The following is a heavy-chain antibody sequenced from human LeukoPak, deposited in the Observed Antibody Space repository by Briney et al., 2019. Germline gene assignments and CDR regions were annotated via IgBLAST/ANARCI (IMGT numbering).Heavy chain of an antibody. CDR1: GFTFNNYG. Sequence: GGSLRLSCAASGFTFNNYGMHWVRQAPGKGLEWVAVTSYDGSHKHYADSVKGRFTISRDNAKNSLYLQMNSLRAEDTAVYYCARDHGYSYGYDYFDYWGQGTLVTVSS. V-gene: IGHV3-30*03. J-gene: IGHJ4*02. CDR3: ARDHGYSYGYDYFDY. D-gene: IGHD5-18*01. CDR2: TSYDGSHK.